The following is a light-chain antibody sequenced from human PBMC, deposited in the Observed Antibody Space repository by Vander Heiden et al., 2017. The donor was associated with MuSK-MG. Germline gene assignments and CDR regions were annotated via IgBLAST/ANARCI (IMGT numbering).Light chain of an antibody. V-gene: IGKV1-5*03. CDR2: KAS. CDR1: QSISSW. Sequence: DIQLTQSPSTLSASVGDRVTITCLASQSISSWLAWYQQKPGKAPKLLIYKASSVESGVPSRFSGSGSGREFTLTISCRQPDAFATYYFQHENTCSLTFGQGTKLDIK. CDR3: QHENTCSLT. J-gene: IGKJ2*01.